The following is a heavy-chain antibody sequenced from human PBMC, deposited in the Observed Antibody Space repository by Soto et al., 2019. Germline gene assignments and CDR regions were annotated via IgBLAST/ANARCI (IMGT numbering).Heavy chain of an antibody. D-gene: IGHD1-1*01. CDR3: ARVLGERTGSYYYYMDV. J-gene: IGHJ6*03. CDR1: GGTFSSYA. CDR2: IIPIFGTA. V-gene: IGHV1-69*13. Sequence: ASVKVSCKASGGTFSSYAISWVRQAPGQGLEWMGGIIPIFGTANYAQKFQGRVTITADESTSTAYMELSSLRSEDTAVYYCARVLGERTGSYYYYMDVWGKGTTVTVSS.